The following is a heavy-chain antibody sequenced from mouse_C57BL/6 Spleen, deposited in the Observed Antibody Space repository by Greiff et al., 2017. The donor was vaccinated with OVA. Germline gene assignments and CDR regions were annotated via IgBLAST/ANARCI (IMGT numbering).Heavy chain of an antibody. D-gene: IGHD3-2*02. Sequence: QVQLKQSGPELVKPGASVKISCKASGYAFSSSWMNWVKQRPGKGLEWIGRIYPGDGDTNYNGKFKGKATLTADKSSSTAYMQLSSLTSEDSAVYFCARLPQATSDYWGQGTTLTVSS. J-gene: IGHJ2*01. CDR1: GYAFSSSW. V-gene: IGHV1-82*01. CDR2: IYPGDGDT. CDR3: ARLPQATSDY.